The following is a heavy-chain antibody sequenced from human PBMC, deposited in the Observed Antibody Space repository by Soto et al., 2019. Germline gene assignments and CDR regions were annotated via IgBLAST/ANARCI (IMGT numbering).Heavy chain of an antibody. CDR1: GYTFTGYY. D-gene: IGHD2-2*01. CDR2: INPNSGGT. CDR3: ARTLPAAPPLVSKYGMDV. Sequence: QVQLVQSGAEVKKPGASVKVSCKASGYTFTGYYMHWVRQAPGQGLEWMGWINPNSGGTNYAQKFQAWVTMTRDTSISTAYMELSRLRSDDTAVYYCARTLPAAPPLVSKYGMDVWGQGTTVTVSS. J-gene: IGHJ6*02. V-gene: IGHV1-2*04.